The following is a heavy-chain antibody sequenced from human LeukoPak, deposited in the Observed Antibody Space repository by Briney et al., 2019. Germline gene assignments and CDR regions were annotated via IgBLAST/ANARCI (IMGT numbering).Heavy chain of an antibody. V-gene: IGHV6-1*01. CDR2: TYYRSKWYN. D-gene: IGHD2-2*01. CDR1: GDSVSSNSAA. J-gene: IGHJ5*02. Sequence: SQTLSLTCAISGDSVSSNSAAWNWIRQSPSRGLEWLGRTYYRSKWYNDYAVSVKSRITINPDTSKNQFSLQLNSVTPEDTAVYYCARGQYSAHDIVVVPAAMQVNWFDPWGQGTLVTVSS. CDR3: ARGQYSAHDIVVVPAAMQVNWFDP.